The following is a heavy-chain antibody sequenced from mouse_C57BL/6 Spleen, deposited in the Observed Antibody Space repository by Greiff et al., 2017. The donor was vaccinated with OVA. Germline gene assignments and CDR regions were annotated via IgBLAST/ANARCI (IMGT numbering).Heavy chain of an antibody. CDR3: ARGGGNYDWFAC. CDR1: GYAFSSYW. J-gene: IGHJ3*01. Sequence: QVHVKQSGAELVKPGASVKISCKASGYAFSSYWMNWVKQRPGKGLEWIGQIYPGDGDTNYNGKFKGKATLTADKSSSTAYMQLSSLTSEVSAVYFCARGGGNYDWFACWGQGTLVTVSA. CDR2: IYPGDGDT. V-gene: IGHV1-80*01. D-gene: IGHD2-1*01.